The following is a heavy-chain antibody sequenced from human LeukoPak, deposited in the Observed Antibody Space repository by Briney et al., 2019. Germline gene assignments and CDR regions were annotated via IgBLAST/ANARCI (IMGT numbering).Heavy chain of an antibody. CDR3: AGAEDIVSAFDI. D-gene: IGHD2-15*01. V-gene: IGHV5-51*01. J-gene: IGHJ3*02. Sequence: GESLKISCKGSGYSFATYWIGWVRQMSGKGLEWMGIIYPGDSDTRYSPSFEGQVTISADKSINTAYLQWSSLKASDTAMYYCAGAEDIVSAFDIWGQGTMVTVSS. CDR1: GYSFATYW. CDR2: IYPGDSDT.